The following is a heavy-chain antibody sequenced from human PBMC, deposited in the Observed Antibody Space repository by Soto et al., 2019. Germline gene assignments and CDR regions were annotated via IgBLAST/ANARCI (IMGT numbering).Heavy chain of an antibody. V-gene: IGHV1-69*06. CDR2: IIPFYDKP. CDR3: ARGYRELFFYAMDV. CDR1: GDTFSNYA. D-gene: IGHD3-10*01. Sequence: QVELVQSGIEVKNPGSSVKVSCKASGDTFSNYAINWVRQAPGQGLEWMGGIIPFYDKPNYAENFLGRVTISADKFTATAYLEVGSLRSEDTAVYFCARGYRELFFYAMDVWGRGTPVIVSS. J-gene: IGHJ6*02.